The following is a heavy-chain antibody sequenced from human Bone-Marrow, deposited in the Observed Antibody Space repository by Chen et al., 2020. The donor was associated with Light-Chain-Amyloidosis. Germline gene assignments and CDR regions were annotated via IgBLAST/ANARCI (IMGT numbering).Heavy chain of an antibody. V-gene: IGHV4-61*01. CDR1: AGSVSSGSYY. CDR3: GRGPSYNPIFSVKD. CDR2: IFYSGIT. J-gene: IGHJ4*02. Sequence: QVRLQESGPGRVKPSETLSLTCTVSAGSVSSGSYYWTWIRQSPGKGLEWIGYIFYSGITNYNPSLKGRVSLTVHTSQNQVSLNLFSVTAADTAVYYCGRGPSYNPIFSVKDWGQGTLVSVSS. D-gene: IGHD3-10*01.